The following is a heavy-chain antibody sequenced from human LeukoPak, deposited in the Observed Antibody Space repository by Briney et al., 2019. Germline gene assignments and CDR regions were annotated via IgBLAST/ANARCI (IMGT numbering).Heavy chain of an antibody. CDR1: GFTFSSYS. J-gene: IGHJ3*02. Sequence: GGSLRLSCAASGFTFSSYSMNWVRQAPGKGLEWVSYISSSSSTIYYADSVKGRFTISRDDAKNSLYLQMNSLRAEDTAVYYCARDGPYDSSGYYGWAFDIWGQGTMVTVS. V-gene: IGHV3-48*01. D-gene: IGHD3-22*01. CDR2: ISSSSSTI. CDR3: ARDGPYDSSGYYGWAFDI.